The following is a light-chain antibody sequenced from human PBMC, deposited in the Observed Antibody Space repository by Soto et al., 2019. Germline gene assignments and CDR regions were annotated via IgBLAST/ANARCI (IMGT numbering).Light chain of an antibody. CDR2: DNF. Sequence: QSVLTQPPSVSAAPGQKVTISCSGSRTNIGNNYVSWYQHLPGTAPKLLIYDNFKRPSGMPDRFSGSKSGTSATLDITGLQTGDEADYYCGTWDSSLSGGVFGGGTQLTVL. V-gene: IGLV1-51*01. J-gene: IGLJ2*01. CDR3: GTWDSSLSGGV. CDR1: RTNIGNNY.